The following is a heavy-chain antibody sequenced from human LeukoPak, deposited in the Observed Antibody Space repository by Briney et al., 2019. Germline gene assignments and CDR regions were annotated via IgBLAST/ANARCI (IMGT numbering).Heavy chain of an antibody. J-gene: IGHJ3*01. D-gene: IGHD2-2*01. V-gene: IGHV4-38-2*01. Sequence: PSETLSLTCPLSDSSISSDSYWGWIRQPPGKGLEWIGSFYHSGMTFYNPSLSTRVTVSLDTSKKHFSLNLSCATAAYAAVYYCARSTAVPRSFDVWGQGTLVTVSS. CDR2: FYHSGMT. CDR1: DSSISSDSY. CDR3: ARSTAVPRSFDV.